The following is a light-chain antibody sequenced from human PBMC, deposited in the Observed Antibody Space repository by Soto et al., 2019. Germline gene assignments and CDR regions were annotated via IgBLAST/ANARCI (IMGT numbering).Light chain of an antibody. V-gene: IGKV1-12*01. CDR2: AAS. J-gene: IGKJ5*01. CDR3: QQANSFPIT. CDR1: QGISSW. Sequence: DIQMTKSPSSVSASVGDRVTVXCRASQGISSWLAWYQKKPGKAPKLLIYAASSLQSGVPSRFSGSGSGTDFTLTISSLQPEDCAIYFCQQANSFPITFGQGTRLEIK.